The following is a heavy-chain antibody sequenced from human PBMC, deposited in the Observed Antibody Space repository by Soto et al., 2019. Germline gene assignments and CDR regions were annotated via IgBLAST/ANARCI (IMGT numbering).Heavy chain of an antibody. Sequence: QLHLVQSGAVVKKPGASVMGSCSASGYPVTAYYMHWVRQAPGRGLEWMGGINPATGAAKYTPTFQGRVTMTRDTSPSTVFRDLSGLTSEDTAVFCCARGGGAGVAGSAAFDMWGQGTLVTVSS. CDR1: GYPVTAYY. D-gene: IGHD6-19*01. V-gene: IGHV1-2*02. CDR3: ARGGGAGVAGSAAFDM. J-gene: IGHJ3*02. CDR2: INPATGAA.